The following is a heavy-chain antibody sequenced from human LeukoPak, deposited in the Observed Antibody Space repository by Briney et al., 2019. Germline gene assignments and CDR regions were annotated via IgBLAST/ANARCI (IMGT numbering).Heavy chain of an antibody. Sequence: KPSETLSLTCTVSGGSISSNSYYWGWIRQPPGKGLEWIGYIYYSGSTNYNPSLKSRVTISVDTSKNQFSLKLSSVTAADTAVYYCARGTSYSSSPPWYWGQGTLVTVSS. J-gene: IGHJ4*02. CDR2: IYYSGST. CDR3: ARGTSYSSSPPWY. D-gene: IGHD6-6*01. CDR1: GGSISSNSYY. V-gene: IGHV4-61*05.